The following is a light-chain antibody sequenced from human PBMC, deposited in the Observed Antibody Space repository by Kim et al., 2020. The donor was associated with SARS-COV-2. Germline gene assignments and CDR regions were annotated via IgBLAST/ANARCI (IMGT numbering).Light chain of an antibody. J-gene: IGLJ2*01. CDR1: SSNSGAGSD. Sequence: RVTIYCTGTSSNSGAGSDVHWYHHAPGTVPKLLIYANTNRPSGVPDRISGSKSGTSASLAITGLQPEDEGDYYCQSYDNSLNDKVFGGGTQLTVL. CDR3: QSYDNSLNDKV. CDR2: ANT. V-gene: IGLV1-40*01.